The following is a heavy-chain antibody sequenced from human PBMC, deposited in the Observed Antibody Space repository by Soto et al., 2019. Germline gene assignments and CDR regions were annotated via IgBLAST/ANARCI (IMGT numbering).Heavy chain of an antibody. V-gene: IGHV4-59*01. CDR2: NYHSGTT. J-gene: IGHJ4*02. CDR3: VREAYIGYGHAIDH. Sequence: LSLTCAVSVVTISTYYWSWIRQPPGKGLEWIGYNYHSGTTNYNPSLKSRVTISVDTSKNQFSLRLTSVTAADTAIYYCVREAYIGYGHAIDHWGQGILVTVSS. D-gene: IGHD5-12*01. CDR1: VVTISTYY.